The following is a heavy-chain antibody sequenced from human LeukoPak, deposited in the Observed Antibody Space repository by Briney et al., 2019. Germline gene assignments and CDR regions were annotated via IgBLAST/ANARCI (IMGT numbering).Heavy chain of an antibody. CDR1: GFIFSTYW. Sequence: GGSLRLSCEASGFIFSTYWMTWVRQAPGKGLEWVANIKQDGSEKHYVDSVKGRSTISRDNAKNSLYLQMNSLRAEDTAVYYCAREIIVTTFPDYWGQGTLVTVSS. CDR3: AREIIVTTFPDY. V-gene: IGHV3-7*01. CDR2: IKQDGSEK. J-gene: IGHJ4*02. D-gene: IGHD4-11*01.